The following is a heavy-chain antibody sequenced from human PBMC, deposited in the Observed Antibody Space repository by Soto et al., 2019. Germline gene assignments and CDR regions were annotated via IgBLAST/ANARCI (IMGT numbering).Heavy chain of an antibody. J-gene: IGHJ3*02. CDR3: ARGVVEGYSGYVI. CDR2: INPIFGTT. Sequence: SVKVSCKASGGTFSSYAISWVRQAPGQGLEWMGGINPIFGTTNYAQKFQGRVTITADKSTSTAYMELSSLRSEDTAVYYCARGVVEGYSGYVIWGQGTMVTVSS. D-gene: IGHD5-12*01. V-gene: IGHV1-69*06. CDR1: GGTFSSYA.